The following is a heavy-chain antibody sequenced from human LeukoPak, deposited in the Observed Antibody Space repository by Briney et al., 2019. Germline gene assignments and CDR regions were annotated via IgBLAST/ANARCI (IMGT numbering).Heavy chain of an antibody. J-gene: IGHJ5*02. CDR1: GFTFSSYA. CDR2: ISYDGSNK. V-gene: IGHV3-30*04. D-gene: IGHD3-9*01. Sequence: PGGSLRLSCAASGFTFSSYAMHWVRQAPGKGLEGVAVISYDGSNKYYADSVKGRFTISRDNSKNTLYLQMNSLRAEGTAVYYCARDRGSDYYDILTGYLNWFDPWGQGTLVTVSS. CDR3: ARDRGSDYYDILTGYLNWFDP.